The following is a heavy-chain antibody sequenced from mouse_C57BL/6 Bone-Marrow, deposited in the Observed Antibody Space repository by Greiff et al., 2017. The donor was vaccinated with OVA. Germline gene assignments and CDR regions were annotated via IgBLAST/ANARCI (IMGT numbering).Heavy chain of an antibody. V-gene: IGHV1-55*01. J-gene: IGHJ1*03. Sequence: QVQLQQPGAELVKPGASVKMSCKASGYTFTSYWITWVKQRPGKGLEWIGDIYPGRGSTNYNDKFKSKATLTVDKSYSQAYMQLSSLTSEDSEVYYCARGIYYGKAYVDVWGTGTTVTVSS. CDR1: GYTFTSYW. CDR2: IYPGRGST. D-gene: IGHD2-1*01. CDR3: ARGIYYGKAYVDV.